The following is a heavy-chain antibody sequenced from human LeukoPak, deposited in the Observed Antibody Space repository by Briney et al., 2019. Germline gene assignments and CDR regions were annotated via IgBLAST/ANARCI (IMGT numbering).Heavy chain of an antibody. CDR1: GNTISSYY. CDR3: ARGASQLPHHYFDY. Sequence: SETLSLTCTVSGNTISSYYWSWIRQPPGKGLEWIGEINHSGSTNYNPSLKSRVTISVDTSKNQFSLKLSSVTAADTAVYYCARGASQLPHHYFDYWGQGTLVTVSS. CDR2: INHSGST. V-gene: IGHV4-34*01. D-gene: IGHD2-2*01. J-gene: IGHJ4*02.